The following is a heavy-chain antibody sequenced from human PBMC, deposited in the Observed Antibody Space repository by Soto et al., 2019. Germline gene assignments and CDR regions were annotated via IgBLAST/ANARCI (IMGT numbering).Heavy chain of an antibody. CDR2: ISASGDIT. Sequence: EVQVLESGGDLVQPGGSLRLSCAASGFTFSMYAMTWVRQAPGKGLEWISAISASGDITYYADSVRGRFTISRDNSNNALHLQMDSLRRDDTAVYYCSEISRGVGSVGTWGSFGSWGQGTLVTVSS. D-gene: IGHD3-10*01. V-gene: IGHV3-23*01. CDR1: GFTFSMYA. CDR3: SEISRGVGSVGTWGSFGS. J-gene: IGHJ5*01.